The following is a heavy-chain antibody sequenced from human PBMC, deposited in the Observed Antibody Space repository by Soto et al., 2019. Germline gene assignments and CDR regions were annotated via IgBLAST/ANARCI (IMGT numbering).Heavy chain of an antibody. CDR2: IYNSGST. V-gene: IGHV4-59*08. Sequence: QVQLQESGPGLVKPSATLSLTCTVSGGPLSRYYWSWVRQPPGKGLEWIGYIYNSGSTNYNPSLKSRVTISVDTSKNQFSLKLSSVTAADPAVYYCARPIRYCSGGTCFPGWFDPWGQGTRVTVSS. CDR3: ARPIRYCSGGTCFPGWFDP. J-gene: IGHJ5*02. CDR1: GGPLSRYY. D-gene: IGHD2-15*01.